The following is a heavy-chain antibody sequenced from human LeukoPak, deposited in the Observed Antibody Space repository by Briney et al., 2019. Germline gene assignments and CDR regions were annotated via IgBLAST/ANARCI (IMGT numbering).Heavy chain of an antibody. CDR2: ISASGGST. J-gene: IGHJ5*02. D-gene: IGHD4-17*01. CDR1: GFTFSSYA. V-gene: IGHV3-23*01. CDR3: ATTVFAASVPFAP. Sequence: GGSLRLSCAASGFTFSSYAMSWVRQAPGKGLEWVSAISASGGSTYYAYSVKGRVTIARDNTKKTLYLQMNVLVAEDTAFYYFATTVFAASVPFAPCGQGTLVTVSS.